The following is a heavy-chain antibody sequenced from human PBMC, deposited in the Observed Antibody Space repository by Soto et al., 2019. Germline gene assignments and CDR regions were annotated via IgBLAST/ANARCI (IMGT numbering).Heavy chain of an antibody. D-gene: IGHD2-2*01. V-gene: IGHV1-18*01. J-gene: IGHJ4*02. CDR1: GYTFNTYF. CDR3: ARDTSNSFDY. CDR2: ISPHNGNT. Sequence: HVQLVQSGGELKKPGASVKVSCNTSGYTFNTYFITWVRQAPGQGLEWMGWISPHNGNTNYAEKFQGRVTMTTDTITKTACMELRNLRFDDTAVYYCARDTSNSFDYWGQGTLVTVSS.